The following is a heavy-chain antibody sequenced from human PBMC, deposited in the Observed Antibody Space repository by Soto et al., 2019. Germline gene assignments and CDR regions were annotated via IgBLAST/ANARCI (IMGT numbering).Heavy chain of an antibody. Sequence: GGSLRLSCIASGVTFSSYAMSWVRQAPGKGLEWVSAISGSGGTTYYVDSVKGRFTISRDNSKNTLYLQMNSLRAEDTAVYYCAKQRAGFGSGSDTYYFDYWGQGTLVTVSS. CDR3: AKQRAGFGSGSDTYYFDY. D-gene: IGHD3-10*01. CDR1: GVTFSSYA. CDR2: ISGSGGTT. J-gene: IGHJ4*02. V-gene: IGHV3-23*01.